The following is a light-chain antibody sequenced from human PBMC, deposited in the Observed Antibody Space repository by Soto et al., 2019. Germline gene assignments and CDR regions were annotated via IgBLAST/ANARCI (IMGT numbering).Light chain of an antibody. CDR3: QQSYNITRT. Sequence: DIQMTQSPSSRSSSLGDRVTITCRTSQPISEYLNWYQQKPGKAPSLLIYTSSNLQTGVPSRFSGSGSGTHFTLTINSLKNEDFATYYCQQSYNITRTFGQGTKVDIK. CDR1: QPISEY. J-gene: IGKJ1*01. V-gene: IGKV1-39*01. CDR2: TSS.